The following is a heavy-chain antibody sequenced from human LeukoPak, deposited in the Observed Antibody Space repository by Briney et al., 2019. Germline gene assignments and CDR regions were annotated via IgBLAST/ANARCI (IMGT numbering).Heavy chain of an antibody. Sequence: PGGSLRLSCAASGFTFSTYWMHWVRQAPGTGLVWVPLINSDGSSTNYADSVKGRFTISRDNAKNTLYLQMNSLRAEDTAVYYCATGVPAVTIFGYWGQGTLVTVSS. CDR3: ATGVPAVTIFGY. CDR1: GFTFSTYW. J-gene: IGHJ4*02. CDR2: INSDGSST. V-gene: IGHV3-74*01. D-gene: IGHD2-2*01.